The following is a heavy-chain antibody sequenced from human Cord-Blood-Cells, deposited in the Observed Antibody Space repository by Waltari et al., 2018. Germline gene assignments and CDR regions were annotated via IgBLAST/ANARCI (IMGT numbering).Heavy chain of an antibody. V-gene: IGHV4-38-2*02. J-gene: IGHJ5*02. D-gene: IGHD6-19*01. CDR2: FYHSGST. Sequence: QVQLQESGPGLVKPSETLSLTCAVSGYSISSGYYWGWIRQPPGKGLEWIGSFYHSGSTYYNPSLNSRVTISVDTSKNQFSLKLSSVTAADTAVYYCAREIAVAGTGWFDPWGQGTLVTVSS. CDR1: GYSISSGYY. CDR3: AREIAVAGTGWFDP.